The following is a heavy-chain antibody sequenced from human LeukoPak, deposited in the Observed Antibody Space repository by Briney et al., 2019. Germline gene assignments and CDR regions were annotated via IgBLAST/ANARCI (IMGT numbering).Heavy chain of an antibody. J-gene: IGHJ6*03. D-gene: IGHD6-13*01. CDR2: INHSGST. CDR3: ARVGSSWLRYYYYYYMDV. CDR1: GGSFSGYY. Sequence: PSETLSLTCAVYGGSFSGYYWSWIRQRPGKGLEWIGEINHSGSTNYNPSLKSRVTISVDTSKNQFSLKLSSVTAADTAVYYCARVGSSWLRYYYYYYMDVWGKGTTVTVS. V-gene: IGHV4-34*01.